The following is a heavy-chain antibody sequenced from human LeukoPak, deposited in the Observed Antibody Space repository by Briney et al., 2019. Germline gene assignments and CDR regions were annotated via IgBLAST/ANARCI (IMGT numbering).Heavy chain of an antibody. CDR1: GGSISSYY. D-gene: IGHD3-10*01. J-gene: IGHJ4*02. CDR3: ARHYGSGKYHFDY. CDR2: IYYSGST. V-gene: IGHV4-59*08. Sequence: PSETLSLTCTVSGGSISSYYWSWIRQPPGKGLEWIGYIYYSGSTNYNPSLKSRVTISVDTSKNQFSLKLSSVTAADTAVYYCARHYGSGKYHFDYWGQGTLVTVYS.